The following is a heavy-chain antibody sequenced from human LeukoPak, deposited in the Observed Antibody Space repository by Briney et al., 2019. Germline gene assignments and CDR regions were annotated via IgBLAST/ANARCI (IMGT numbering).Heavy chain of an antibody. Sequence: PSETLSLTCTVSGGSISSGSYYWGWIRQPPGKGLEWIGSIYYSGGTYYNPSLKSRVTISVDTSENQFSLKLSSVTAADTAVYYCARLDYYDSSGYYPYYFDYWGQGTLVTVSS. D-gene: IGHD3-22*01. CDR3: ARLDYYDSSGYYPYYFDY. J-gene: IGHJ4*02. CDR1: GGSISSGSYY. CDR2: IYYSGGT. V-gene: IGHV4-39*01.